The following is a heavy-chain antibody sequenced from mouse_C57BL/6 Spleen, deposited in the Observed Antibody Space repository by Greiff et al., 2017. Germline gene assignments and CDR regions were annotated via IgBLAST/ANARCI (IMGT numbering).Heavy chain of an antibody. Sequence: DVQLVESGGGLVKPGGSLKLSCAASGFTFSSYAMSWVRQTPEKRLEWVATISDGGSYTYYPDNVKGRFTISRDNAKNNLYLQMSHLKSEDTAMYYCARAPYYYGSSFDYWGQGTTLTVSS. CDR1: GFTFSSYA. CDR2: ISDGGSYT. V-gene: IGHV5-4*01. D-gene: IGHD1-1*01. CDR3: ARAPYYYGSSFDY. J-gene: IGHJ2*01.